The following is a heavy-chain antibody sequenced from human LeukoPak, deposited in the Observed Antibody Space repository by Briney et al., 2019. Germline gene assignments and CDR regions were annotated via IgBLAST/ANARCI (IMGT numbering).Heavy chain of an antibody. J-gene: IGHJ4*02. CDR1: GFTFSTYA. CDR3: ANGYSSGGGFDY. V-gene: IGHV3-23*01. Sequence: PGGSLRLSCAASGFTFSTYAMNWVRQAPGKGLEWVSGISGSGGNTYYADAVKGRFTISRDNSKNTLYLQMNSLRADDTAVYYCANGYSSGGGFDYWGQGTLVTVSS. D-gene: IGHD6-19*01. CDR2: ISGSGGNT.